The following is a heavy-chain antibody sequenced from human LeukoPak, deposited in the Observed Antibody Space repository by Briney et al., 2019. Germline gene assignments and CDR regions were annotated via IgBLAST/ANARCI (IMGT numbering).Heavy chain of an antibody. CDR1: GFTVSSNY. V-gene: IGHV3-23*01. D-gene: IGHD3-22*01. J-gene: IGHJ4*02. Sequence: GGSLRLSCAASGFTVSSNYMSWVRQAPGKGLEWVSGISGSGGITYYADSVKGRFTISRDNSKNTLYLEMSSLRAEDTAVYYCAKQTRYDSPAGGRGFDYWGQGTLVTVSS. CDR3: AKQTRYDSPAGGRGFDY. CDR2: ISGSGGIT.